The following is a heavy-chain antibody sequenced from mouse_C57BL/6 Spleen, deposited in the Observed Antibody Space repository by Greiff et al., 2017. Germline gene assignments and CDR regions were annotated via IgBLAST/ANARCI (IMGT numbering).Heavy chain of an antibody. V-gene: IGHV1-82*01. D-gene: IGHD1-1*02. CDR3: ERGGMYFGSSPSWFAY. J-gene: IGHJ3*01. CDR2: FYPGDGDT. CDR1: GYAFSSSW. Sequence: VQLQQSGPELVKPGASVKISCKASGYAFSSSWMNWVKQRPGKGLEWIGRFYPGDGDTNYNGKFKGKATLTADKSSSTAYMQLSSLTSEDTAVYSGERGGMYFGSSPSWFAYWGQGTLVTVAA.